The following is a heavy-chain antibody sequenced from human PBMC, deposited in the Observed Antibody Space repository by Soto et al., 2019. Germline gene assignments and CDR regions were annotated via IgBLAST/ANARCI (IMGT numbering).Heavy chain of an antibody. D-gene: IGHD3-10*01. Sequence: QITLKESGPTLVKPTQTLTLTCTFSGFSLSTSGVGVGWIRHPPGKTLECLSLIYWDDDKRYSSSLNSRLTFTKDTPKNQVVLIMTNTYPVDTATFYFAHSSYYGSGSLDYWGQGTLVTVSS. J-gene: IGHJ4*02. CDR3: AHSSYYGSGSLDY. CDR1: GFSLSTSGVG. V-gene: IGHV2-5*02. CDR2: IYWDDDK.